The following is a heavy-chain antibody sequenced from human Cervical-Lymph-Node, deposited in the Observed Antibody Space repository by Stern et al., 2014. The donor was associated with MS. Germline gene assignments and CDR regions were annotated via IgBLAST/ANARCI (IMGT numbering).Heavy chain of an antibody. D-gene: IGHD3-9*01. V-gene: IGHV4-61*02. CDR2: IYTSGSP. Sequence: QVQLQESGPGLVKPSQTLSLTCTVSGGSISSGSYYWSWIRQPAGKGLEWIGRIYTSGSPNYNPSLKSRITISVDTPKTQPSLKLSSVTAADTAVYYCARDCRLRYFDNYGMDVWGQGTTVTVSS. J-gene: IGHJ6*02. CDR3: ARDCRLRYFDNYGMDV. CDR1: GGSISSGSYY.